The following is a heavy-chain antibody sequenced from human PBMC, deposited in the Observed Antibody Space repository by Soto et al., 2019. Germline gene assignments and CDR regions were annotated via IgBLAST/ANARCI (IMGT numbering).Heavy chain of an antibody. CDR2: IYYSGST. CDR1: GGPISSYY. V-gene: IGHV4-59*01. CDR3: ARGGVRTKYFDY. Sequence: SETLSLTCTVSGGPISSYYWSWIRQPPGKGLEWIGYIYYSGSTIYNPSLKSRVTISVDTSKNQFSLKLSSVTASDTAVYYCARGGVRTKYFDYWGQGTLVTVSS. D-gene: IGHD3-16*01. J-gene: IGHJ4*02.